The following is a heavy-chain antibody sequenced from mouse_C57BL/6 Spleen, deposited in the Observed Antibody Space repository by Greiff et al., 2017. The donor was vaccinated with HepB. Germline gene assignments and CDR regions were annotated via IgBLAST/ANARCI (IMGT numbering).Heavy chain of an antibody. CDR2: IRNKANGYTT. Sequence: EVKVEESGGGLVQPGGSLSLSCAASGFTFTDYYMSWVRQPPGKALEWLGFIRNKANGYTTEYSASVKGRFTISRDNSQSILYLQMNALRAEDSATDYCARPDSSGYEDLAYWGQGTLVTVSA. V-gene: IGHV7-3*01. CDR1: GFTFTDYY. CDR3: ARPDSSGYEDLAY. J-gene: IGHJ3*01. D-gene: IGHD3-2*02.